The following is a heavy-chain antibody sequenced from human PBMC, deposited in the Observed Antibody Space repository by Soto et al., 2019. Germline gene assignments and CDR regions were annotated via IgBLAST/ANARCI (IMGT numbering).Heavy chain of an antibody. D-gene: IGHD2-15*01. CDR3: ASSERWSLYFDY. V-gene: IGHV4-59*01. Sequence: PLETLSLTCTVSGGSSSSYYWSWIRQPPGKGLEWIGYIYYSGSTNYNPSLKSRVTIPVDTSKNQFSLKLSSVTAADTAVYYCASSERWSLYFDYWGQGTLVPVSS. CDR2: IYYSGST. J-gene: IGHJ4*02. CDR1: GGSSSSYY.